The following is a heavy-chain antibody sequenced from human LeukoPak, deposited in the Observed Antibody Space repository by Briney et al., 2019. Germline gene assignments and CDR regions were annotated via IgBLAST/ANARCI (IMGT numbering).Heavy chain of an antibody. D-gene: IGHD4-17*01. CDR3: ARRDDYGDYVLGT. J-gene: IGHJ5*02. CDR1: GFTFSNYG. Sequence: GGSLRLSCAATGFTFSNYGMTWVRQAPGKGLECISEISGSATNTYYADSVKGRFTISRDNSKYTLYLQMDSLRAEDTALYYCARRDDYGDYVLGTWDQGTQVTVSS. V-gene: IGHV3-23*01. CDR2: ISGSATNT.